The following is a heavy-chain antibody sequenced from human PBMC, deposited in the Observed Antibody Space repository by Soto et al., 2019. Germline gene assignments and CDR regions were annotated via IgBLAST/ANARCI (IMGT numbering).Heavy chain of an antibody. V-gene: IGHV6-1*01. D-gene: IGHD1-7*01. J-gene: IGHJ6*03. CDR2: TYYRPRWYN. CDR3: AGTTWRKWYYMDV. CDR1: GDSVSSNSAA. Sequence: SQTLSLTRAISGDSVSSNSAAWNWIRQSPSRGLEWLGRTYYRPRWYNDYAVSVKSRITVNPDNSKNQFSLHLNSVTPEDTAVYYCAGTTWRKWYYMDVWDKGTTVTVSS.